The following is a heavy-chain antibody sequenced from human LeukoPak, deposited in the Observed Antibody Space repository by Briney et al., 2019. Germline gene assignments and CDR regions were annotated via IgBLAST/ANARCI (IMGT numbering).Heavy chain of an antibody. D-gene: IGHD5-18*01. CDR3: AKGRGYSYGGSVLDY. CDR1: GFTFSSYG. J-gene: IGHJ4*02. CDR2: ISYDGSNK. Sequence: GRSLRLSCAGSGFTFSSYGMHWVRQAPGKGLEWVAVISYDGSNKYYADSVKGRFTISRDNSKNTLYLQMNSLRAEDTAVYYCAKGRGYSYGGSVLDYWGQGTLVTVSS. V-gene: IGHV3-30*18.